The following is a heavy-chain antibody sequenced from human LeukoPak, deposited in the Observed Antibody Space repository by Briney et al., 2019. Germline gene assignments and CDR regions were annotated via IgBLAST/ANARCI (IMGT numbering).Heavy chain of an antibody. Sequence: SQTLSLTCTVSGGSISSGSYYWRWIRQPAGKGLEWIGRIYTSGSTNYNPSLKSRVTISVDTSKNQFSLKLSSVTAADTAVYYCARGYCSSTSCYKRWAFDIWGQGTMVTVSS. CDR3: ARGYCSSTSCYKRWAFDI. CDR1: GGSISSGSYY. V-gene: IGHV4-61*02. D-gene: IGHD2-2*02. J-gene: IGHJ3*02. CDR2: IYTSGST.